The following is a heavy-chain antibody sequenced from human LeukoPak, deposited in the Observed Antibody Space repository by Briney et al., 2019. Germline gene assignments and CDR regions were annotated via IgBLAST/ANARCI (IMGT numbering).Heavy chain of an antibody. CDR3: ARHLYDYVWGSYLPLLRRLDY. V-gene: IGHV4-39*01. J-gene: IGHJ4*02. CDR1: GGSISSGGYY. CDR2: IYYSGST. Sequence: SETLSLTCTVSGGSISSGGYYWSWIRQHPGKGLEYIGYIYYSGSTYYNPSLKSRVTISVDTSKNQFSLKLSSVTAADTAVYYCARHLYDYVWGSYLPLLRRLDYWGQGTLVTVSS. D-gene: IGHD3-16*02.